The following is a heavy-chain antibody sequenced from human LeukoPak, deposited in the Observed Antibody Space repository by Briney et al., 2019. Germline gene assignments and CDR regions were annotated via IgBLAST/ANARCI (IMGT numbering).Heavy chain of an antibody. D-gene: IGHD2-2*01. CDR1: GFTFSSYG. CDR3: AKPGRVPAAIGWFDP. V-gene: IGHV3-30*02. Sequence: PGGSLRLPCAASGFTFSSYGTHWVRQAPGKGLEWVAFIRYDGSNKYYADSVKGRSTISRDNSKNTLYLQMNSLRAEDTAVYYCAKPGRVPAAIGWFDPWGQGTLVTVSS. J-gene: IGHJ5*02. CDR2: IRYDGSNK.